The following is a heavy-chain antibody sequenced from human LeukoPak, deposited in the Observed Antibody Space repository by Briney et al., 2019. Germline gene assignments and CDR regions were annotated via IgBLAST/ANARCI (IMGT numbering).Heavy chain of an antibody. CDR3: ARGLWFGELLGGYYFDY. CDR2: INAGNGNT. D-gene: IGHD3-10*01. Sequence: GVSVKVSCKASGYTFTSYAMHWVRQAPGQRLEWMGWINAGNGNTKYSQKFQGRVTITRDTSASTAYMELSSLRSEDTAVYYCARGLWFGELLGGYYFDYWGQGTLVTVSS. V-gene: IGHV1-3*01. CDR1: GYTFTSYA. J-gene: IGHJ4*02.